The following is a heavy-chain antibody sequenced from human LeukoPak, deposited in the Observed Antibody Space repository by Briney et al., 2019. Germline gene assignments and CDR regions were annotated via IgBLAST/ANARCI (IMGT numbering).Heavy chain of an antibody. CDR3: AKYHNCSGGCCYGYFDY. CDR1: GFTFSSYA. D-gene: IGHD2-15*01. CDR2: LSGRGGSK. V-gene: IGHV3-23*01. Sequence: GGALRLSCAASGFTFSSYAISWVREAPGEGLGWVSALSGRGGSKYFADSVKGRFTISRENSKNTLDLQMNSLRAGDTAVYYCAKYHNCSGGCCYGYFDYWGQGTLVAVPS. J-gene: IGHJ4*02.